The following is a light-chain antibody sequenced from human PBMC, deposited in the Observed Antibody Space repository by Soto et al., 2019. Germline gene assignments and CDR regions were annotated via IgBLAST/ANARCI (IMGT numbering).Light chain of an antibody. CDR3: SSYRSSTTLYV. V-gene: IGLV2-14*01. J-gene: IGLJ1*01. CDR2: EVS. CDR1: SSDIGDYDY. Sequence: LTQPASVSGSPGQSITISCTGTSSDIGDYDYVSWYQQYPGKAPNLLLYEVSNRPSGVSTRFSGSKSGNTASLTISGLQPEDEAHYYCSSYRSSTTLYVFGTGTKVTVL.